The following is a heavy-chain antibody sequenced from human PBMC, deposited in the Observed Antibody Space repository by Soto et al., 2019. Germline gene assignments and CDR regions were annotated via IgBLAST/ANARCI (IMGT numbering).Heavy chain of an antibody. CDR2: ISTYYGNT. CDR3: ARHSVAEYYFDY. CDR1: GYTFTSYA. D-gene: IGHD6-6*01. Sequence: QVQLVQSGAEVKKPGASLKVPCKASGYTFTSYAISWVRQAPGQGLEWMGWISTYYGNTNYAQILQGRVTMTTDTTTNTAYMELRSLRSDDTAWYYCARHSVAEYYFDYWGQGTLVTVSS. J-gene: IGHJ4*02. V-gene: IGHV1-18*01.